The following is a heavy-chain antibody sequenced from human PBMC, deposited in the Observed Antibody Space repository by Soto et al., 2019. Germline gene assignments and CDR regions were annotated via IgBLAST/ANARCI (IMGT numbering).Heavy chain of an antibody. CDR3: ARNLGWELGYLDY. J-gene: IGHJ4*02. CDR1: GGTFSSYV. Sequence: QVQLVQSGAEVRKPGSSVKVSCKASGGTFSSYVISWVRQAPGQGLEWMGGIIPAFHTPTYAQRFQGRVTITADGSTNTAYMELSSLTSEDTAVYYCARNLGWELGYLDYWGQGTLVTVSS. D-gene: IGHD1-26*01. CDR2: IIPAFHTP. V-gene: IGHV1-69*01.